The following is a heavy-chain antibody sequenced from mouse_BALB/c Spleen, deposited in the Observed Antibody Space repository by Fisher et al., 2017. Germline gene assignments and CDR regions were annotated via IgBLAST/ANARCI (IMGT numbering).Heavy chain of an antibody. J-gene: IGHJ4*01. Sequence: GKATLTVDKSSSTAYMELRSLTSEDTAVYYCARSGTVRRRYYYAMDYWGQGTSVTVSS. CDR3: ARSGTVRRRYYYAMDY. D-gene: IGHD2-14*01. V-gene: IGHV1-18*01.